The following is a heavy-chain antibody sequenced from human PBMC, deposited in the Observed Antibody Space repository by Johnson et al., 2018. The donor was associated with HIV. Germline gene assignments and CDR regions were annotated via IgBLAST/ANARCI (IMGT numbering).Heavy chain of an antibody. Sequence: QMLLVESGGGLVQPGGSLRLSCAASGFTVSSDYMTWVRQAPGKGLEWVAFIRYDGSNKYYADSVKGRFTISRDNAKNSLSLQMNILTAEDTAVYYCARAPECRGIDAFDIWGQGTMVTVSS. J-gene: IGHJ3*02. CDR2: IRYDGSNK. D-gene: IGHD3-10*01. CDR3: ARAPECRGIDAFDI. CDR1: GFTVSSDY. V-gene: IGHV3-30*02.